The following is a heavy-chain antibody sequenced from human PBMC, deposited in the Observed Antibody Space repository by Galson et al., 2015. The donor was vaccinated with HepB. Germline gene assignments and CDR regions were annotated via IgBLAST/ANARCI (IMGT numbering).Heavy chain of an antibody. CDR3: ARSWNRVLDY. D-gene: IGHD1/OR15-1a*01. CDR1: GFTFSSSW. CDR2: IDKDGST. J-gene: IGHJ4*02. Sequence: SLRLSCAASGFTFSSSWMHWVRQAPGKGLVWVARIDKDGSTVYADFVKGRFTTTRDNAKNPVTLQMNSLRADDTAVYFCARSWNRVLDYWGQGTMVTVSS. V-gene: IGHV3-74*01.